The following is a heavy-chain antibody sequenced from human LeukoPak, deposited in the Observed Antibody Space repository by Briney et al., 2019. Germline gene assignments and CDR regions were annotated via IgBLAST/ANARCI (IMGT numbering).Heavy chain of an antibody. J-gene: IGHJ6*03. D-gene: IGHD1-26*01. CDR2: ITSSGTYT. V-gene: IGHV3-21*01. CDR3: ARDPYSGNYGTYYYYYMDV. CDR1: GFTFTTYW. Sequence: PGRSLRLSCAASGFTFTTYWMSWVRQAPGKAMEWVSSITSSGTYTFYADSVKGRFTISRDNAKNSLYLQMDSLGPEDTAVYYCARDPYSGNYGTYYYYYMDVWGKGTTVTISS.